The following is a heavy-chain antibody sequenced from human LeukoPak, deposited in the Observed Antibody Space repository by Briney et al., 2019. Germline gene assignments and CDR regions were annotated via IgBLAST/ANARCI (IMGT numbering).Heavy chain of an antibody. V-gene: IGHV4-39*07. J-gene: IGHJ4*02. CDR2: MSYSGST. CDR1: GGSVSSSTYS. Sequence: PSETLSLTCTVSGGSVSSSTYSWGWIRQPPGKGLEWIASMSYSGSTYYNPSLKSRLTISVDTSKNQFSLKLSSVTAADTAVYYCAREILGVDYFDYWGQGTLVTVSS. CDR3: AREILGVDYFDY. D-gene: IGHD3-16*01.